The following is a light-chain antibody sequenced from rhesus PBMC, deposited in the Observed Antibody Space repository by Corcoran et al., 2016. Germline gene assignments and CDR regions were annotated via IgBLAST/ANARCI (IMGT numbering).Light chain of an antibody. Sequence: DIQMTQSPSSLYASVGDRVTITCRARENVNNYLHWYQQKPVKAHKLLIYKASTFQSGVPSRFRGSGSGTEFTLTISSLQPEDFATYYCQHSYGTPLTFGGGTKVELK. CDR1: ENVNNY. J-gene: IGKJ4*01. CDR2: KAS. CDR3: QHSYGTPLT. V-gene: IGKV1-74*01.